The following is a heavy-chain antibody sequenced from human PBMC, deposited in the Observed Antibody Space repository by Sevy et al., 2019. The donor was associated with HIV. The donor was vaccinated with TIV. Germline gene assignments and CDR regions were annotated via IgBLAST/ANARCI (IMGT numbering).Heavy chain of an antibody. CDR3: ARESTLGGVDY. CDR1: EFTFSSYA. D-gene: IGHD4-17*01. J-gene: IGHJ4*02. CDR2: ISYDGSNK. V-gene: IGHV3-30*04. Sequence: GGSLRLSCAASEFTFSSYAMHWVRQAPGKGLEWVAVISYDGSNKYYADSVKGRFTISRDNSKNTLYLQMNSLRAEDTAVYYCARESTLGGVDYWGQGTLVTVSS.